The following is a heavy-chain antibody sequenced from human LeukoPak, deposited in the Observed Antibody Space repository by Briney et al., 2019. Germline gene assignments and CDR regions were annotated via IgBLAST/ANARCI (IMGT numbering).Heavy chain of an antibody. J-gene: IGHJ4*02. V-gene: IGHV3-7*01. CDR1: GFTFSSCA. CDR3: ARDGSVGATDY. D-gene: IGHD1-26*01. CDR2: IKQDGSEK. Sequence: GGSLRLSCAASGFTFSSCAMSWVRQAPGKGLEWVANIKQDGSEKYYVDSVKGRFTISRDNAKNSLYLQMNSLRAEDTAVYYCARDGSVGATDYWGQGTLVTVSS.